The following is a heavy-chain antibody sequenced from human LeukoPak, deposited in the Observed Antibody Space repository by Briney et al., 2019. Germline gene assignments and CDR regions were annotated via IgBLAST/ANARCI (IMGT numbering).Heavy chain of an antibody. CDR2: MNPNSGNT. D-gene: IGHD1-26*01. CDR1: GYTFTSYD. J-gene: IGHJ4*02. CDR3: ARGRAELFLFDY. V-gene: IGHV1-8*01. Sequence: GASVTVSCKASGYTFTSYDINWVRQATGQGLEWMGWMNPNSGNTGYAQKFQGRVTMTRNTSISTAYMELSSLRSEDTAVYYCARGRAELFLFDYWGQGTLVTVSS.